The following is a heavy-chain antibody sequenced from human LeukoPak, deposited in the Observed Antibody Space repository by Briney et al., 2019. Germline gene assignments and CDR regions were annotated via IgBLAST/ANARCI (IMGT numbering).Heavy chain of an antibody. CDR1: GFTFSSYG. Sequence: GGSLRLSCAASGFTFSSYGMHRVRQAPGKGLEWVAFMRYDGSNKYYADSVKGRFTISRDNSKNTLYLQMNSLRAEDTAVYYCAKEDIVGAHLDYWGQGTLVTVSS. D-gene: IGHD1-26*01. J-gene: IGHJ4*02. CDR2: MRYDGSNK. V-gene: IGHV3-30*02. CDR3: AKEDIVGAHLDY.